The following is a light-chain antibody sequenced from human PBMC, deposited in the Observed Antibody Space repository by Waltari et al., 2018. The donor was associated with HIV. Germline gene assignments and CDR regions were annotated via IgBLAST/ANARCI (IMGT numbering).Light chain of an antibody. CDR1: QSLLHSNGYNY. CDR2: LGS. CDR3: MQALQTQGT. V-gene: IGKV2-28*01. J-gene: IGKJ1*01. Sequence: DIVMTQSPLSLPVTPGEPASISCRSSQSLLHSNGYNYLDWYLQKPGQSPQLLIYLGSNRASGVPDRFSGSGSGTDFTLKISRVEAEDVGVYYCMQALQTQGTFCQGTKVEIK.